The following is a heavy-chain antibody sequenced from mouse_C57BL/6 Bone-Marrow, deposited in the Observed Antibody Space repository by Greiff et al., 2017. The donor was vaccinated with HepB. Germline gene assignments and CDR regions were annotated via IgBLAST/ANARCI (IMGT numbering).Heavy chain of an antibody. V-gene: IGHV2-2*01. CDR3: ASITTGVYYAMDY. CDR1: GFSLTSYG. J-gene: IGHJ4*01. Sequence: VKLMESGPGLVQPSQSLSITCTVSGFSLTSYGVHWVRQSPGKGLEWLGVIWSGGSTDYNAAFISRLSISKDNSKSQVFFKMNSLQADDTAIYYCASITTGVYYAMDYWGQGTSVTVSS. CDR2: IWSGGST. D-gene: IGHD1-1*01.